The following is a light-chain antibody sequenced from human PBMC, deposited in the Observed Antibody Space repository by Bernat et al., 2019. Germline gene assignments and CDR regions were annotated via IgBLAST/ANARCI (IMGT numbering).Light chain of an antibody. CDR3: QQYDTFPGDI. Sequence: EIVLTQSPGTLSLSPGERATLSCRASQSVSSNYLAWYQHKPGQAPRLHIYGASTRASGISDRFSGSGSGTDFTLTISRLEPEDFAVYYCQQYDTFPGDIFGQGTKLEIK. V-gene: IGKV3-20*01. CDR2: GAS. CDR1: QSVSSNY. J-gene: IGKJ2*01.